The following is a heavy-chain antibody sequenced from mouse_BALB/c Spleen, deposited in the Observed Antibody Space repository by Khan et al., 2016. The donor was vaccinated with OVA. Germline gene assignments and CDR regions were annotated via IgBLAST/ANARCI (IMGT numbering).Heavy chain of an antibody. J-gene: IGHJ2*01. Sequence: VQLQQPGAELGRPGSSVKLSCKTSGNIFTSYGIKWVKQRPGQGLEWIGYIYPGNGYTEYSEKFQGKATLTSDTSSNTAYMPLRSLTSEDSAIYFCTTAYYRYYFDYWGQGTTLTVSS. D-gene: IGHD2-14*01. CDR1: GNIFTSYG. V-gene: IGHV1S134*01. CDR3: TTAYYRYYFDY. CDR2: IYPGNGYT.